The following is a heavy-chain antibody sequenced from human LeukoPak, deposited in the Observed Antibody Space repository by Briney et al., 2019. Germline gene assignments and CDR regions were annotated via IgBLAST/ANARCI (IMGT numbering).Heavy chain of an antibody. CDR3: ARVSSDAFDI. CDR2: LYYSGST. Sequence: SETLSLTCTVSGGSISSYYWSWIRQPPGKGLEWIGYLYYSGSTNYKPSLKSRVTISADMSKNQFSLKLSSVTAADTAVYYCARVSSDAFDIWGQGTIVTVSS. CDR1: GGSISSYY. J-gene: IGHJ3*02. D-gene: IGHD3-10*01. V-gene: IGHV4-59*01.